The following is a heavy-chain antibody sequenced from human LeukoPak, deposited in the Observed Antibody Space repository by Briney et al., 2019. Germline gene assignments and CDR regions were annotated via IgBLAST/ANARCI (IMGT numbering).Heavy chain of an antibody. CDR2: IWYDGTNI. CDR1: GLILSSYG. CDR3: ARDAGGAFGNYVNYFDY. Sequence: GTSLRLSCAASGLILSSYGIHWVRQAPGKGLEWVAVIWYDGTNIYYGDSVKGRFSISRDNSKNTVYLQMDSLRAEDTAVYYCARDAGGAFGNYVNYFDYWGQGTLVTVSS. D-gene: IGHD4-11*01. V-gene: IGHV3-33*01. J-gene: IGHJ4*02.